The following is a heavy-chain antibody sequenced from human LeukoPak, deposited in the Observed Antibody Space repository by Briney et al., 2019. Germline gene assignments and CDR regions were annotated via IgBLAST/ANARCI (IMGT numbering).Heavy chain of an antibody. CDR1: GFTFSLYT. V-gene: IGHV3-23*01. Sequence: PGGSLRLSCAASGFTFSLYTMSWVRQAPGKGLEWVSAISGSGGSTYYADSVKGRFTISRDNSKNTLYLQMNSLRAEDTAVYYCAKNEAAGILDWFDPWGQGTLVTVSS. CDR2: ISGSGGST. CDR3: AKNEAAGILDWFDP. J-gene: IGHJ5*02. D-gene: IGHD6-13*01.